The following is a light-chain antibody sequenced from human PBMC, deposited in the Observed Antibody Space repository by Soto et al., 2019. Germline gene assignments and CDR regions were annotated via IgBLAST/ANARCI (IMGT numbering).Light chain of an antibody. CDR3: SSYTSGSTFV. Sequence: QSALTQPASVSGSPGQSITISCTGTSSDIGGYNYVSWYQQHPGKAPKLMIYHVSDRPSGVSDRFSGSKSGNTASLTISGLQTEEEADYYCSSYTSGSTFVFGTGTKLTVL. J-gene: IGLJ1*01. CDR2: HVS. CDR1: SSDIGGYNY. V-gene: IGLV2-14*01.